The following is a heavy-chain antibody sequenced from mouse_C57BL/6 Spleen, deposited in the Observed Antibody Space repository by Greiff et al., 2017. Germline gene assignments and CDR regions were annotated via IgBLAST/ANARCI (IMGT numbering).Heavy chain of an antibody. CDR1: GYTFPSYW. Sequence: QVQLQQPGAELVRPGSSVKLSCKASGYTFPSYWMDWVKQRPGQGLEWIGNIYPSDSETHYNQKFKDKATLTVDKSSSTAYMQLSSLTSEDSAVYYCASGGLRRFYYAMDYWGQGTSVTVSS. J-gene: IGHJ4*01. CDR2: IYPSDSET. CDR3: ASGGLRRFYYAMDY. V-gene: IGHV1-61*01. D-gene: IGHD2-4*01.